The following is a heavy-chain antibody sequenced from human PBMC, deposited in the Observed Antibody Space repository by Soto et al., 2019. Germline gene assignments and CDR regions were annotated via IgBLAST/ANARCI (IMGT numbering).Heavy chain of an antibody. D-gene: IGHD2-15*01. Sequence: GGSLRLSCAASGFTFSSYSMNWVRQAPGKRLEWVSSISSSSSYIYYADSVKGRFTISRDNAKNSLYLQMNSLRAEDTAVYYCARDQNGISYYYYYGMDVWGQGTTVTVSS. V-gene: IGHV3-21*01. CDR1: GFTFSSYS. J-gene: IGHJ6*02. CDR3: ARDQNGISYYYYYGMDV. CDR2: ISSSSSYI.